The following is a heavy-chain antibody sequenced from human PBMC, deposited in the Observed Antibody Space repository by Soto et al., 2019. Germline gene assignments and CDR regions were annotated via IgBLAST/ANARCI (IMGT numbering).Heavy chain of an antibody. D-gene: IGHD3-3*01. CDR1: GGSISRYY. CDR2: IYYSGST. V-gene: IGHV4-59*01. Sequence: QVQLQESGPGLVKPSETLSLTCTVSGGSISRYYWSWIRQPPGKGLEWIGYIYYSGSTNYNPSLRSRVTISVDTSKNQFSLELSSVTAADTAVYYCARSPIFGVVIVWGQGTLVTVSS. J-gene: IGHJ4*02. CDR3: ARSPIFGVVIV.